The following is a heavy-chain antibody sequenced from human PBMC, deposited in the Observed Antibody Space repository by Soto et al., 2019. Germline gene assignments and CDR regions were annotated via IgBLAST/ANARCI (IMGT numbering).Heavy chain of an antibody. J-gene: IGHJ6*02. V-gene: IGHV1-69*01. CDR1: GGTFSSYA. CDR3: ARSDSSGYHNSYGMDV. Sequence: QVQLVQSGAEVKKPGSSVKVSCKASGGTFSSYAISWVRQAPGQGLEWMGGIIPIFGTANYAQKFQGRVTITADESTSTAYIELSSLRSEDTAVYYCARSDSSGYHNSYGMDVWGQGTTVTVS. D-gene: IGHD3-22*01. CDR2: IIPIFGTA.